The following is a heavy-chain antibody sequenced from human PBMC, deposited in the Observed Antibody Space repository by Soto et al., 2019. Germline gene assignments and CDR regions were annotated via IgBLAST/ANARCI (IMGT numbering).Heavy chain of an antibody. D-gene: IGHD3-22*01. J-gene: IGHJ3*02. CDR1: GGSISSSNW. CDR3: ASTDSSGQNAFDI. CDR2: IYHSGST. Sequence: LSLTCAVSGGSISSSNWWSWVRQLPGKGLEWIGEIYHSGSTNYNPSLKSRVTISVDKSKNQFSLKLSSVTAADTAVYYCASTDSSGQNAFDIWGQGTMVTVSS. V-gene: IGHV4-4*02.